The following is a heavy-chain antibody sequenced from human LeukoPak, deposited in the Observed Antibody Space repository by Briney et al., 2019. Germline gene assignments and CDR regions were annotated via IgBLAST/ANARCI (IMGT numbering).Heavy chain of an antibody. CDR3: ARAALRGDLDY. CDR2: IYYSGST. V-gene: IGHV4-39*07. CDR1: GGSISSYY. J-gene: IGHJ4*02. Sequence: SETLSLTCTVSGGSISSYYWDWIRQPPGKGLDWIGSIYYSGSTYYNPSLKSRVTISVDTSKNQFSLKLSSVTAADTAVYYCARAALRGDLDYWGQGTLVTVSS. D-gene: IGHD3-16*01.